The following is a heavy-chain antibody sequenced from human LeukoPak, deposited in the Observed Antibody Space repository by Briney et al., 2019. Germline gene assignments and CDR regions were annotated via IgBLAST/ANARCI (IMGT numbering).Heavy chain of an antibody. CDR3: ARHGPVRYSSSSRPNWFDP. CDR2: IFYSGST. V-gene: IGHV4-39*01. J-gene: IGHJ5*02. D-gene: IGHD6-13*01. CDR1: GGSISTSNYY. Sequence: PSETLSLTCTVSGGSISTSNYYWGWIRQPPGKGLEWIGNIFYSGSTYYSPSLKSRVTISLDTSGNQFSLKLSSVTAADTAVYYCARHGPVRYSSSSRPNWFDPWGQGTLVTVSS.